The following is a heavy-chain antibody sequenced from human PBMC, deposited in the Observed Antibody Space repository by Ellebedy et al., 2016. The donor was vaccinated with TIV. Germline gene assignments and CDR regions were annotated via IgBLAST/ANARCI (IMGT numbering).Heavy chain of an antibody. CDR3: AKDSGYLGSGRIGYDPYDF. J-gene: IGHJ3*01. D-gene: IGHD3-10*01. Sequence: PGGSLRLSCAASGFTFDDYGMHWVRQTPGRGLEWVSGISWNSDRIGYADSVKGRFTISRDNAENSLYLQMNSLRAEDTALYYCAKDSGYLGSGRIGYDPYDFWGQGTLVTVSS. V-gene: IGHV3-9*01. CDR2: ISWNSDRI. CDR1: GFTFDDYG.